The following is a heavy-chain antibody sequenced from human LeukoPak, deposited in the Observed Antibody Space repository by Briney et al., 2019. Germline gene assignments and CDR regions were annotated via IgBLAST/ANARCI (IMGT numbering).Heavy chain of an antibody. CDR2: MNPNSGNT. Sequence: ASVKVSCKASGYTFTSYYINWVRQATGQELEWMGWMNPNSGNTGYAQKFRGRVTMTRNTFISTAYMELSSLRSEDTAVYYCARVSHTAMVNYDFDYWGQGTLVTVSS. D-gene: IGHD5-18*01. J-gene: IGHJ4*02. CDR1: GYTFTSYY. V-gene: IGHV1-8*01. CDR3: ARVSHTAMVNYDFDY.